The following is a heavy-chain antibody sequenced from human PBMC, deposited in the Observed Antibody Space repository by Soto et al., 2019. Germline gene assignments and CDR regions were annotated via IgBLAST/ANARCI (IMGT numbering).Heavy chain of an antibody. J-gene: IGHJ4*02. Sequence: GASVKVSCKASGYTFTSYYMHWVRQAPGQGLELIGIINPTGGSTNYAQKFQGRVTMTMDTSTSTVYMELSSLTSEDTAVYYCARGGWAKGGTPPGGPYFDYWGQGPLVPASP. CDR2: INPTGGST. D-gene: IGHD1-1*01. V-gene: IGHV1-46*03. CDR1: GYTFTSYY. CDR3: ARGGWAKGGTPPGGPYFDY.